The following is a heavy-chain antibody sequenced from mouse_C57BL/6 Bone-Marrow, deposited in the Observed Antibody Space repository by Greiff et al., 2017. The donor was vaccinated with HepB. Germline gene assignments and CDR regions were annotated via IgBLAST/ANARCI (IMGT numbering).Heavy chain of an antibody. CDR3: AREGFLYYYAMDY. D-gene: IGHD1-1*01. CDR1: GYTFTDHT. V-gene: IGHV1-78*01. Sequence: VKLQESDAELVKPGASVKISCKVSGYTFTDHTIHWMKQRPEQGLEWIGYIYPRDGSTKYNEKFKGKATLTADKSSSTAYMQLNSLTSEDSAVYFCAREGFLYYYAMDYWGQGTSVTVSS. CDR2: IYPRDGST. J-gene: IGHJ4*01.